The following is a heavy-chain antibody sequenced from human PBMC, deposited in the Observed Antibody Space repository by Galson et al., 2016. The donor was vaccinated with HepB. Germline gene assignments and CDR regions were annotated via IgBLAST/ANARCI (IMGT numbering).Heavy chain of an antibody. Sequence: QSGAEVKKPGESLKISCQGSGYTFSSHWIGWVRQMPGKGLEWMGIIFPGDSDTRTSPSFQGQVTMSVDKSINTAFLEWSSLKASDTAIYYCARLGGNTQRCSVRYWGQGTLVTVSS. J-gene: IGHJ4*02. CDR3: ARLGGNTQRCSVRY. D-gene: IGHD4-17*01. V-gene: IGHV5-51*01. CDR1: GYTFSSHW. CDR2: IFPGDSDT.